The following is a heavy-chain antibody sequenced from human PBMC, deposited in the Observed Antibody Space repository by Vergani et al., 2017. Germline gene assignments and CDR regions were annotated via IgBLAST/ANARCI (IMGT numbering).Heavy chain of an antibody. CDR3: ARDRRSIAAAGNDWYFDL. D-gene: IGHD6-13*01. Sequence: QVQLVQSGAEVKKPGSSVKVSCKASGGTFSSYAISWVRQAPXQGLEWMGGIIPIFGTANYAQKFQGRVTITADESTSTAYMELSSLRSEDTAVYYCARDRRSIAAAGNDWYFDLWGRGTLVTVSS. J-gene: IGHJ2*01. CDR2: IIPIFGTA. CDR1: GGTFSSYA. V-gene: IGHV1-69*01.